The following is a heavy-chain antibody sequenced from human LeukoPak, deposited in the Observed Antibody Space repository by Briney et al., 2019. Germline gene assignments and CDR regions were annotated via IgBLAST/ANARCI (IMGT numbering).Heavy chain of an antibody. Sequence: SETLSLTCTVSGGSISSGDYYWSWIRQPPGKGLEWIGYIYYSGSTYYNPSLKSRVTISVDTSKNQFSLKLSSVTAADTAVYYCARDPVVVVPAAIVGTLPGGYYYYGMDVWGQGTTVTVSS. CDR3: ARDPVVVVPAAIVGTLPGGYYYYGMDV. V-gene: IGHV4-30-4*01. CDR2: IYYSGST. D-gene: IGHD2-2*02. CDR1: GGSISSGDYY. J-gene: IGHJ6*02.